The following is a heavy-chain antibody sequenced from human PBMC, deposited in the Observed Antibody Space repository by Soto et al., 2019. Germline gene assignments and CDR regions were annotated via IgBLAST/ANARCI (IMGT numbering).Heavy chain of an antibody. V-gene: IGHV1-69*12. CDR2: IIPIFGTA. J-gene: IGHJ1*01. Sequence: QVQLVQSGAEVKKPGSSVKVSCKASGGTFSSYAISWVRQAPGQGLEWMGGIIPIFGTANYAQRFQGRFTITADESTSTAYMELSSLSSEDTAGYYCARDEYCISTSCLEYFQHWGQGTLVTVSS. CDR1: GGTFSSYA. D-gene: IGHD2-2*01. CDR3: ARDEYCISTSCLEYFQH.